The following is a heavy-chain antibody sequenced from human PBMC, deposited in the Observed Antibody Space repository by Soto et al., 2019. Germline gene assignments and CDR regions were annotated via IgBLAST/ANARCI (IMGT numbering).Heavy chain of an antibody. J-gene: IGHJ4*02. CDR2: IKSDGSGT. CDR3: ARGDGDHCDGNGYLGRH. V-gene: IGHV3-74*01. Sequence: EVQLVESGGGLVQPGESLTLSCAASGFTFSSYWMHWVRQAPGKGLVWVSRIKSDGSGTYYADSVKGRLTISRDNARNTLDLQMNSLRVDDTALYFCARGDGDHCDGNGYLGRHWGQGTLVTVSS. D-gene: IGHD5-18*01. CDR1: GFTFSSYW.